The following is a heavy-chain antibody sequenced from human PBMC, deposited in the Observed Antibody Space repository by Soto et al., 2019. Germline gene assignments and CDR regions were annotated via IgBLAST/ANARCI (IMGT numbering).Heavy chain of an antibody. V-gene: IGHV4-61*01. D-gene: IGHD3-3*01. Sequence: SETLSLTCTVSGGSVSSGFYYWSWIRQPPGKGLEWIGYIYYIGNTDYNPSLKSRVIISVDTSKSQFSLRLSSVTAADTAVYYCATIRTILDPAFDYLGQGTLVTVSS. J-gene: IGHJ4*02. CDR3: ATIRTILDPAFDY. CDR2: IYYIGNT. CDR1: GGSVSSGFYY.